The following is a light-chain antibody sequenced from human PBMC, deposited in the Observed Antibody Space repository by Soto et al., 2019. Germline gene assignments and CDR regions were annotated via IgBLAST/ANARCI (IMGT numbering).Light chain of an antibody. V-gene: IGKV3-15*01. CDR2: DAS. J-gene: IGKJ4*01. CDR3: QQYENWPPLT. Sequence: IVMTQSPVTLSVSPGERATLSCRASQSVGSKLAWYQQKAGQAPRLLIYDASTRAIGIAARFSGSGSGTEFTLTISGLQSEDFAIYYCQQYENWPPLTFGGGTKVDIK. CDR1: QSVGSK.